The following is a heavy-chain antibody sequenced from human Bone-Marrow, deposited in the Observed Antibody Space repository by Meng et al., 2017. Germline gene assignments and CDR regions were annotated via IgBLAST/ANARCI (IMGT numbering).Heavy chain of an antibody. Sequence: GESLMISCAASGFIFSGDSMNWVRQAPGKGLEWVSSISSSRSYIYYADSVKGRFTISRDNSKNTLYLQMNSLVAEDTTVYYCARTSRKYSRSYGDDYWGQGTLVTVSS. CDR1: GFIFSGDS. D-gene: IGHD6-6*01. CDR2: ISSSRSYI. J-gene: IGHJ4*02. CDR3: ARTSRKYSRSYGDDY. V-gene: IGHV3-21*01.